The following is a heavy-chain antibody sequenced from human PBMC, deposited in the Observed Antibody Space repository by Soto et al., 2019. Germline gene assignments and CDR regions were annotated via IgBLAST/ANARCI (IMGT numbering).Heavy chain of an antibody. J-gene: IGHJ4*02. CDR1: GFSFSTYA. V-gene: IGHV3-33*08. Sequence: GSLRLSCAASGFSFSTYAMSWVRQAPGKGLEWVAVIWDNGSNKYYADSVKGRFTISRDNSKNTLYLQMNSLRAEDTAVYYCARDLSNWNYVYWGQGTLVTVSS. CDR3: ARDLSNWNYVY. CDR2: IWDNGSNK. D-gene: IGHD1-7*01.